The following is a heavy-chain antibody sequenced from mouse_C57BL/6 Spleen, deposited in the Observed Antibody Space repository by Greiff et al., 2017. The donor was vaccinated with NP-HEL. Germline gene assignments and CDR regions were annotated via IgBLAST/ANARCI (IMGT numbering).Heavy chain of an antibody. CDR3: ARQDGYFYFDY. D-gene: IGHD2-3*01. V-gene: IGHV5-6*02. J-gene: IGHJ2*01. CDR1: GFTFSSYG. CDR2: ISSGGSYT. Sequence: DVKLVESGGDLVKPGGSLKLSCAASGFTFSSYGMSWVRQTPDKRLEWVATISSGGSYTYYPDSVKGRFTISRDNAKNTLYLQMSSLKSEDTAMYYCARQDGYFYFDYWGQGTTLTVSS.